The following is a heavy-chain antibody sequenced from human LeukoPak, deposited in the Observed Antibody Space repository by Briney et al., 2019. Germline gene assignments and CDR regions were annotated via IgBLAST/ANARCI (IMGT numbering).Heavy chain of an antibody. CDR1: GFTFSSYS. Sequence: GGSLRLSCAASGFTFSSYSMNWVRQAPGKGLEWVSYISSSSSTIYYADSVKGRFTISRDNAKNSLYLQMNSLRAEDTAVYYCARGPQGATVNYFDYWGQGTLVTVSS. D-gene: IGHD5-24*01. CDR2: ISSSSSTI. J-gene: IGHJ4*02. CDR3: ARGPQGATVNYFDY. V-gene: IGHV3-48*01.